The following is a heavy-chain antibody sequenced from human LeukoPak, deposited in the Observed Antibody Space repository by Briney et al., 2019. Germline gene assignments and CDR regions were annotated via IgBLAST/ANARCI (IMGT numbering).Heavy chain of an antibody. CDR3: ARHENIIIVPTAHAFGD. CDR1: GGSISSTNYY. CDR2: IDYSGHT. V-gene: IGHV4-39*01. J-gene: IGHJ4*02. D-gene: IGHD2/OR15-2a*01. Sequence: PSETLSLTWTLSGGSISSTNYYWGWIRQPPGKGLEWLGTIDYSGHTYYNPSLKSRASISVDTSKNRYSLKLNSVTAADTAVYFCARHENIIIVPTAHAFGDWGQGTLVTVPS.